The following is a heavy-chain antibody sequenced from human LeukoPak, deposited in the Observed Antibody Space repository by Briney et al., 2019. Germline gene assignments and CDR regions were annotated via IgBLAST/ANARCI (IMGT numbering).Heavy chain of an antibody. CDR3: ARTYYDSSGYYFDAFDI. CDR1: GGSISSSSYY. D-gene: IGHD3-22*01. V-gene: IGHV4-39*07. J-gene: IGHJ3*02. Sequence: SETLSLTCTVSGGSISSSSYYWGWIRQPPGKGLEWIGSIYYSGSTNYNPSLKSRVTISVDTCKNQFSLKLSSVTAANTAVYYCARTYYDSSGYYFDAFDIWGQGTMVTVSS. CDR2: IYYSGST.